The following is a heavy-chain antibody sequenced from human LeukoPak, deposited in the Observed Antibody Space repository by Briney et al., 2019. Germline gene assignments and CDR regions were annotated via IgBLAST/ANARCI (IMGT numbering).Heavy chain of an antibody. V-gene: IGHV4-38-2*02. CDR2: IYHSGST. CDR3: ARGRITIFGVVRRGAFGI. D-gene: IGHD3-3*01. Sequence: PSETLSLTCTVSGYSISSGYYWGWIRQPPGKGLEWIGSIYHSGSTYYNPSLKSRVTISVDTSKNQFSLKLSSVTAADTAVYYCARGRITIFGVVRRGAFGIWGQGTMVTVSS. CDR1: GYSISSGYY. J-gene: IGHJ3*02.